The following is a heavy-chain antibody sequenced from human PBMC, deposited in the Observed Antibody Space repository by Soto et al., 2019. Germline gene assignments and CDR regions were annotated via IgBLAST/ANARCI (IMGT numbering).Heavy chain of an antibody. CDR1: GISVSTSDYY. V-gene: IGHV4-39*01. CDR3: AGFVVPASRNSDFDY. Sequence: SETLSLTCTVSGISVSTSDYYWGWVRQPPGKGLDWIRNIYYRGSTFYNPSLRSRVTLSVDTSKNQFSLRLNFVTVADTAVYFCAGFVVPASRNSDFDYWGQGTLVTVSS. CDR2: IYYRGST. J-gene: IGHJ4*02. D-gene: IGHD2-15*01.